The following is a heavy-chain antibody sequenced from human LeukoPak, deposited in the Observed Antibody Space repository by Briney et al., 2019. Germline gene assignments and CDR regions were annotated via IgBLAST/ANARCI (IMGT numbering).Heavy chain of an antibody. V-gene: IGHV3-48*04. Sequence: GGSLRLSCAASGLTFSSYSMNWVRQAPGKGLEWVSYISSSSSTIYYADSVKGRFTISRDNAKNSLYLQMNSLRAEDTAVYYCATSEFGYSSSWYGPFDYWGQGTLVTVSS. CDR2: ISSSSSTI. J-gene: IGHJ4*02. D-gene: IGHD6-13*01. CDR3: ATSEFGYSSSWYGPFDY. CDR1: GLTFSSYS.